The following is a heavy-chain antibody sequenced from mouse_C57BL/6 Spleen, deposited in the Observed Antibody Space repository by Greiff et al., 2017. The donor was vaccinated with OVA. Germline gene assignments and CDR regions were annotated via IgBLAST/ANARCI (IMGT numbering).Heavy chain of an antibody. J-gene: IGHJ4*01. V-gene: IGHV1-52*01. CDR1: GYTFTSYW. CDR2: IDPSDSET. Sequence: VQLQQPGAELVRPGSSVKLSCKASGYTFTSYWMHWVKQRPIQGLEWIGNIDPSDSETNYNQKFKDKATLTVDKSSSTAYMQLSSLPSEDSAVYYGARWYYYDPYYAIDYWGQGTSVTVSS. CDR3: ARWYYYDPYYAIDY. D-gene: IGHD2-4*01.